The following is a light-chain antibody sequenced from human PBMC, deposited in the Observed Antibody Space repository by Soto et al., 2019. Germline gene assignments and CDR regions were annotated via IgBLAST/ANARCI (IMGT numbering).Light chain of an antibody. CDR3: QQSFRRWT. Sequence: DIQMTQSPSSLSASVGDRITITCRASQSISWKLNWYQQRPGKAPKLLIYGASSLQSGVPSRFSGSGSGTGFTLTISSLQPEDCATYYCQQSFRRWTFGQGTRVEIK. CDR1: QSISWK. CDR2: GAS. V-gene: IGKV1-39*01. J-gene: IGKJ1*01.